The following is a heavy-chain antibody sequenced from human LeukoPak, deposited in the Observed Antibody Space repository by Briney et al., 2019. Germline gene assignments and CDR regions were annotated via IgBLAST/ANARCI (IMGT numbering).Heavy chain of an antibody. CDR1: GVSISSYY. Sequence: SETLSLTCTVSGVSISSYYWSWIRQPPGKGLEWIGCIYYSGSTNYNPSLKSRVTISVDTSKNQFSLKLSSVTAADTAVYYCARRSSGYYEYWGQGTLVTVSS. CDR3: ARRSSGYYEY. CDR2: IYYSGST. V-gene: IGHV4-59*01. D-gene: IGHD3-22*01. J-gene: IGHJ4*02.